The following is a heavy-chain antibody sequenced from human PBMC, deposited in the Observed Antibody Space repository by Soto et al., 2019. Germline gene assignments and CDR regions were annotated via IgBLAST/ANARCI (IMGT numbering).Heavy chain of an antibody. J-gene: IGHJ4*02. CDR1: GFDFSTYG. D-gene: IGHD1-26*01. Sequence: QVQLVESGGGVVQPGRSLRLSCAASGFDFSTYGMHWVRQAPGKGPEWVAVIWYDGSNKYYADSVRGRFIISRDNSKSTLFLQLNSLRAEDTAVYYCARAVGPVDYWGQGTLVTVSS. CDR3: ARAVGPVDY. V-gene: IGHV3-33*01. CDR2: IWYDGSNK.